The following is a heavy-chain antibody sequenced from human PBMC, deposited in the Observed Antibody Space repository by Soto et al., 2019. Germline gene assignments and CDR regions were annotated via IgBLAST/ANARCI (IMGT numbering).Heavy chain of an antibody. CDR3: ASVTGPTEGGNFDY. D-gene: IGHD1-1*01. CDR1: GGSISSGGYS. CDR2: IYHSGST. V-gene: IGHV4-30-2*01. J-gene: IGHJ4*02. Sequence: QLQLQESGSGLVKPSQTLSLTCAVSGGSISSGGYSWSWIRQPPGKGLEWIGYIYHSGSTYYNPSLKSRVTLSVDRSKNPFSLKLSSVTAADTAVYYCASVTGPTEGGNFDYWGQGTLVTVSS.